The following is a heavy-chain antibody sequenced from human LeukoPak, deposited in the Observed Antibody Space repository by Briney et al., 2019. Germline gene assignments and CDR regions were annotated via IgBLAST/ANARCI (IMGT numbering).Heavy chain of an antibody. CDR1: GYTFTCYY. CDR2: INPNSGGT. Sequence: ASAKVSCKASGYTFTCYYMHWVRQAPGQGLEWMGWINPNSGGTNYAQKFQGRVTMTRDTSISTAYMELSRLRSDDTAVYYCARHTRPYYYGSGSPSGRAPWFDPWGQGTLVTVSS. V-gene: IGHV1-2*02. D-gene: IGHD3-10*01. J-gene: IGHJ5*02. CDR3: ARHTRPYYYGSGSPSGRAPWFDP.